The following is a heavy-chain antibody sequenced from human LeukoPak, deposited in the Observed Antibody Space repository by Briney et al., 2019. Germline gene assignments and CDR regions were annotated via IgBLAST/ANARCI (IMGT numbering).Heavy chain of an antibody. CDR3: ARATVNYYYYYMDV. J-gene: IGHJ6*03. V-gene: IGHV1-69*05. Sequence: ASVKVSCKASGGTFSSYAISWVRQAPGQGLEWMGGIIPIFGTANYAQKFQGRVTVTTDESTSTAYMELSSLRSEDTAVYYCARATVNYYYYYMDVWGRGTTVTVSS. D-gene: IGHD4-11*01. CDR2: IIPIFGTA. CDR1: GGTFSSYA.